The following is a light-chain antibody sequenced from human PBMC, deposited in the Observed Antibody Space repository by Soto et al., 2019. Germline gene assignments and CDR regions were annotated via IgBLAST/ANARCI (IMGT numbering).Light chain of an antibody. CDR3: QQYGSSGT. J-gene: IGKJ1*01. CDR2: GAS. V-gene: IGKV3-20*01. CDR1: QSVSNNY. Sequence: ESVLTQSPGTLSVSPGERATLSCRASQSVSNNYLAWYQQKPGQAPRLLIYGASNRATGIPDRFSGSGSGTDFTLTISRLEPEDFAVYYCQQYGSSGTFGQGTKVDI.